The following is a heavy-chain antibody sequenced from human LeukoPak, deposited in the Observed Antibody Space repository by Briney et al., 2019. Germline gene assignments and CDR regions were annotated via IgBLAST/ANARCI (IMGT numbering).Heavy chain of an antibody. J-gene: IGHJ4*02. Sequence: GGSLRLSCAASGFTFSDYYMSWIRQAPGKGPEWISYISSSGNTTYYADSVRGRFTISRDNARNSLYLQMNSLRAEDTAVYYCAKDRDVSEVFDYWGQGTLVTVSS. CDR2: ISSSGNTT. D-gene: IGHD2-21*01. V-gene: IGHV3-11*01. CDR3: AKDRDVSEVFDY. CDR1: GFTFSDYY.